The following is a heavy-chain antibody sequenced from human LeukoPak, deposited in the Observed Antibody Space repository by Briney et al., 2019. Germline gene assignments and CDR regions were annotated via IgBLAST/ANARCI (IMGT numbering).Heavy chain of an antibody. V-gene: IGHV3-74*01. J-gene: IGHJ4*02. Sequence: GGSLRLSCAASGFTFSSNWIHWVRQVPGKGLLWVSRISPDGTSTTYADSVKGRFTISRDNAKNTLYLQMNTLRAEDTAVYYCVYSGNFRFDYWGQGTLVTVSS. CDR1: GFTFSSNW. D-gene: IGHD1-26*01. CDR2: ISPDGTST. CDR3: VYSGNFRFDY.